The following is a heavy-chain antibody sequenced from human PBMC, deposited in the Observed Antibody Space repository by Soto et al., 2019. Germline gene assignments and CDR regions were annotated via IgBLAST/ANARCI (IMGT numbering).Heavy chain of an antibody. CDR1: GGSISNYY. D-gene: IGHD2-21*02. CDR2: IYSSGST. J-gene: IGHJ6*02. CDR3: ARDGGGDYEDYHYGMDV. V-gene: IGHV4-4*07. Sequence: KSSETLSLTCIVSGGSISNYYWSWIRQPAGKGLEWIGRIYSSGSTNYNPSLKSRVTMSVDTSKNQFSLKLISVTAADTAVYYCARDGGGDYEDYHYGMDVWGQGTTVTVSS.